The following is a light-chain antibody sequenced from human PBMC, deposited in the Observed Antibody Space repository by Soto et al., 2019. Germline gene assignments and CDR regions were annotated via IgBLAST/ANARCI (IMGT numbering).Light chain of an antibody. J-gene: IGKJ1*01. V-gene: IGKV3-20*01. Sequence: EIVLTQSPGTLSLSPGERATLSCRASQSVSSSYLARYQQKPGQAPRLFIYASSIRATGIPDRFSGSGSGTDFTLTISRLEPEDFAVYYCQQYGLSPRTFGRGTKVEIK. CDR3: QQYGLSPRT. CDR2: ASS. CDR1: QSVSSSY.